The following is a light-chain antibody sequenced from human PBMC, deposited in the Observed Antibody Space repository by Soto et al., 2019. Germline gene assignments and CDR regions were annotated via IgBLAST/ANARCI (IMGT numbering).Light chain of an antibody. CDR3: QQAISFGWT. V-gene: IGKV1-12*01. J-gene: IGKJ1*01. Sequence: DIQMTQSPSSVSASVGDRVTITCRASQDISSWLAWYQQKPGKAPKLLIYAASSLQSGVPSRFSGSGSGTDFTLTMRGLQPEDFATYYCQQAISFGWTFGQGTKVDIK. CDR1: QDISSW. CDR2: AAS.